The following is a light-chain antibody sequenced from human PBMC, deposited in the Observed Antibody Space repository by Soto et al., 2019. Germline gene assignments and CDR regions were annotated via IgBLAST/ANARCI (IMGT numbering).Light chain of an antibody. CDR3: QQYGSSPRT. J-gene: IGKJ1*01. CDR1: QSVSANN. V-gene: IGKV3-20*01. CDR2: SAS. Sequence: EIVLTQSPGTLSLSPGERATLSCRASQSVSANNLAWYQQKAGQAPRLLIYSASSRATGIPDRFSGSGSGTDFTLTISRLEPEDLAVYYCQQYGSSPRTFGRGTKLDIK.